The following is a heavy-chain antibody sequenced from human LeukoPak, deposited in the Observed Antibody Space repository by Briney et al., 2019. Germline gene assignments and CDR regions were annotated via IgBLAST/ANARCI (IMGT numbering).Heavy chain of an antibody. CDR1: GFTFSSYG. CDR2: VWDDGSSQ. CDR3: AKDQWNPDY. D-gene: IGHD6-19*01. J-gene: IGHJ4*02. Sequence: GGSLRLSCAASGFTFSSYGMHWVRQAPGKGLEWVAVVWDDGSSQNYADSVKGRFTISRDNSKNMLYLQMNSLRAEDTAAYYCAKDQWNPDYWGQGTLVSVSS. V-gene: IGHV3-33*06.